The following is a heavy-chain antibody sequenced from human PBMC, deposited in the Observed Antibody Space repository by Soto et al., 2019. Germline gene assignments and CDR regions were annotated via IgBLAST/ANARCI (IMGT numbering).Heavy chain of an antibody. Sequence: SGKVSCKASGGTFSSYAISWVRQAPGQGLEWMGGIIPIFGTANYAQKFQGRVTITADESTSTAYMELSSLRSEDTAVYYCASKDVDTAMDDYYYYGMDVWGQGTTVTVSS. D-gene: IGHD5-18*01. CDR3: ASKDVDTAMDDYYYYGMDV. CDR1: GGTFSSYA. V-gene: IGHV1-69*13. CDR2: IIPIFGTA. J-gene: IGHJ6*02.